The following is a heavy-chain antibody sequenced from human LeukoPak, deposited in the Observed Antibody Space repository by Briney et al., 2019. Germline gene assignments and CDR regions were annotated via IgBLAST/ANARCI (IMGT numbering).Heavy chain of an antibody. Sequence: GASVKVSCKASGGTFSSYAISWVRQAPGQGLEWMGGIIPIFGTANYAQKFQGRVTITADESTSTAYMELSSLRSEDTAVYYCARVNRSTSCYGCWPIAALDYWGQGTLVTVSS. D-gene: IGHD2-2*01. CDR2: IIPIFGTA. CDR1: GGTFSSYA. V-gene: IGHV1-69*13. CDR3: ARVNRSTSCYGCWPIAALDY. J-gene: IGHJ4*02.